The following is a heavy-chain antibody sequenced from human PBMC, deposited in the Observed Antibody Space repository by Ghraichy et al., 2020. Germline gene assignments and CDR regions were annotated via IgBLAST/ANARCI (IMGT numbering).Heavy chain of an antibody. CDR1: GFTFDDYA. Sequence: GGSLRLSCAASGFTFDDYAMHWVRQAPGKGLEWVSGISWNSGSIGYADSVKGRFTISRDNAKNSLYLQMNSLRAEDTALYYCAKSYYYDSSGYYDYWGQGTLVTVSS. D-gene: IGHD3-22*01. V-gene: IGHV3-9*01. J-gene: IGHJ4*02. CDR2: ISWNSGSI. CDR3: AKSYYYDSSGYYDY.